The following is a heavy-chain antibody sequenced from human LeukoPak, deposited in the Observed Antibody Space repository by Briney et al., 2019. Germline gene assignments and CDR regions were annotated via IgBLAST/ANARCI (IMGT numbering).Heavy chain of an antibody. CDR3: ARSRYSYGSLDY. D-gene: IGHD5-18*01. J-gene: IGHJ4*02. Sequence: PGGSLRLSCAASGFTFSSYWMHWVRQAPGKGLVWVSRMNSDGSSTSYADSVKGRFTISRDNAKNTLYLQMNSLGAEDTAVYYCARSRYSYGSLDYWGQGTLVTVSS. V-gene: IGHV3-74*01. CDR2: MNSDGSST. CDR1: GFTFSSYW.